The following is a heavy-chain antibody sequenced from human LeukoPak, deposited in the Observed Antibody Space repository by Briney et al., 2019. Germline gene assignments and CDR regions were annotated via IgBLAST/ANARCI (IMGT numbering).Heavy chain of an antibody. D-gene: IGHD3-10*01. CDR1: GGSISSGSYY. Sequence: SETLSLTCTVSGGSISSGSYYWSWIRQPAGKGLEWIGRIYTSGSTNYNPSLKSRVTISVDTSKNQFSLKLSSVTAADTAVYYCARILGVTDYWGQGTLVTVSS. CDR2: IYTSGST. CDR3: ARILGVTDY. V-gene: IGHV4-61*02. J-gene: IGHJ4*02.